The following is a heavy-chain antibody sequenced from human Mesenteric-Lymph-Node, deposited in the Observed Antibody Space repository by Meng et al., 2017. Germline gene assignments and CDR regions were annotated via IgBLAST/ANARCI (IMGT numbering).Heavy chain of an antibody. Sequence: GESLKISCAASGFTFSSYAMHWVRQAPGKGLEYVSAISSNGGSTYYANSVKCRFTISRDNSKNTLYLQMGSLRAEDMAVYYCAIVSVWFGSEIDYWGQGTLVTVSS. CDR1: GFTFSSYA. D-gene: IGHD3-10*01. V-gene: IGHV3-64*01. J-gene: IGHJ4*02. CDR3: AIVSVWFGSEIDY. CDR2: ISSNGGST.